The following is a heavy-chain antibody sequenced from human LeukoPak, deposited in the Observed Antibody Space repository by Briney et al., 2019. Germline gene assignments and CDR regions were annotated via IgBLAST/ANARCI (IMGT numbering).Heavy chain of an antibody. CDR1: GYTFTSYY. J-gene: IGHJ6*03. CDR2: INPNSGGT. Sequence: GASVKVSCKASGYTFTSYYMHCVRQAPGQGLEWMGWINPNSGGTNYAQKFQGRVTMTRDTSISTAYMELSRLRSDDTAVYYCARDPYYYYYMDVWGKGTTVTVSS. CDR3: ARDPYYYYYMDV. V-gene: IGHV1-2*02.